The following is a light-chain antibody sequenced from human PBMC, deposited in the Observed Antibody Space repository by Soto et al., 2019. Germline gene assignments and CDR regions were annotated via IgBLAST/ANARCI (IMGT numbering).Light chain of an antibody. Sequence: IQLTQSPSSLSASVGDRVTITCRASQGISSHLAWYQQKPGEAPKLLMFDASTLQSGVPSRFSGSRSGTDFTLAIRSLQPEDFATYYCQQLNSYPLTFGQGTRLEIK. J-gene: IGKJ5*01. CDR3: QQLNSYPLT. CDR2: DAS. CDR1: QGISSH. V-gene: IGKV1-9*01.